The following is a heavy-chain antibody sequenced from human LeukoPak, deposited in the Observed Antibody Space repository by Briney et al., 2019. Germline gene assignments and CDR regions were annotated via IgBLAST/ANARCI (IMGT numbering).Heavy chain of an antibody. CDR2: IHHRGGT. Sequence: SETLSLTCALSGVSFSNDNWWSWVRQPPGKGLEWIGEIHHRGGTNYNPSLRSRVTISIDTSKNQFSLKLTSVTAADTAVYYCAIPNDAFYIWGHGGTVAVSS. V-gene: IGHV4-4*02. J-gene: IGHJ3*02. CDR1: GVSFSNDNW. CDR3: AIPNDAFYI. D-gene: IGHD4/OR15-4a*01.